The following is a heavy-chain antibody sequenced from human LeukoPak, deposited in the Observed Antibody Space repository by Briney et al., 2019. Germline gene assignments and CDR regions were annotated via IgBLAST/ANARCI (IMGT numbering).Heavy chain of an antibody. Sequence: PSETLSLTCAVSGGSINSGDYYWSWIRQHPGKGLEWIGYIYYSGSTYYDPSLKSRVTISVDTSKNQFSLKLSSVTAADTAVYYCASWGLGYYFDYWGQGALVTVSS. CDR3: ASWGLGYYFDY. CDR2: IYYSGST. CDR1: GGSINSGDYY. V-gene: IGHV4-31*11. J-gene: IGHJ4*02. D-gene: IGHD7-27*01.